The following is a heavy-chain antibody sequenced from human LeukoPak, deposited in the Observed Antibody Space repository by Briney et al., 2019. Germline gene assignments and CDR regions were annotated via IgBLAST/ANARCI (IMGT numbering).Heavy chain of an antibody. CDR2: ISAYNGNT. Sequence: ASVKVSCKASGYTFTSYGTSWVRQAPGQGLEWMGWISAYNGNTNYAQKLQGRVTMTTDTSTSTAYMELRSLRSDDTAVYYCARTNYYGSGSYGLSRSNYYYYYMDVWGKGTTVTISS. J-gene: IGHJ6*03. V-gene: IGHV1-18*01. D-gene: IGHD3-10*01. CDR3: ARTNYYGSGSYGLSRSNYYYYYMDV. CDR1: GYTFTSYG.